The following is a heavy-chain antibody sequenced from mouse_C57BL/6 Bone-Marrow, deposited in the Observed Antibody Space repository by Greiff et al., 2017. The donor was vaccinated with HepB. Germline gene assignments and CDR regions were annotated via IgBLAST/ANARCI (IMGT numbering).Heavy chain of an antibody. CDR3: ARAGDGPSFAY. CDR2: INPNNGGT. CDR1: GYTFTDYY. V-gene: IGHV1-26*01. Sequence: VQLQQSGPELVKPGASVKISCKASGYTFTDYYMNWVKQSHGKSLEWIGDINPNNGGTSYNQKFKGKATLTVDKSSSTAYMELRCLTSEDSAVYYCARAGDGPSFAYWGQGTLVTVSA. J-gene: IGHJ3*01. D-gene: IGHD2-3*01.